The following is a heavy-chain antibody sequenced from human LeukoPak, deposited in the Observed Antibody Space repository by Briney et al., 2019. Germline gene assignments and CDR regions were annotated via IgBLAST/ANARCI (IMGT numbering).Heavy chain of an antibody. D-gene: IGHD1-1*01. J-gene: IGHJ4*02. CDR2: VSSSSSYI. CDR3: ARDQRATASTGSYSDY. CDR1: GFTFSSYG. Sequence: PGGSLRLSCAASGFTFSSYGMNWVRQAPGKGLEWVSSVSSSSSYIYYADSVKGRFTISRDNAKNSLSLQMNSLRAEDTAVYYCARDQRATASTGSYSDYWGQGTLVTVSS. V-gene: IGHV3-21*01.